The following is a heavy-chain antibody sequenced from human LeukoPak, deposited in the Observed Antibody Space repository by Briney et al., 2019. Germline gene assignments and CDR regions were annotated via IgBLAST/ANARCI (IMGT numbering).Heavy chain of an antibody. Sequence: GGSLRLSCAASGFTFSSYEMNWVRQAPGKGLEWVSYISSSGSTIYYADSVKGRFTISRDNAKNSLYLQMNSLRAEDTAVYYCARQFYDSSGLDYWGQGILVTVSS. CDR2: ISSSGSTI. CDR1: GFTFSSYE. V-gene: IGHV3-48*03. D-gene: IGHD3-22*01. CDR3: ARQFYDSSGLDY. J-gene: IGHJ4*02.